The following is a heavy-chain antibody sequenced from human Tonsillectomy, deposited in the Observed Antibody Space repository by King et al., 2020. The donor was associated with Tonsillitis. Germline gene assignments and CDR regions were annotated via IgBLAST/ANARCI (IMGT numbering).Heavy chain of an antibody. J-gene: IGHJ3*02. CDR1: GFTFANSA. V-gene: IGHV1-58*01. D-gene: IGHD3-10*01. CDR3: AAYARITLLRRVIIPDAFDT. CDR2: IVVGSANT. Sequence: QLVQSGPEVKKPGTSVKVSCQASGFTFANSAVQWVRQARGQRLEWIGWIVVGSANTNYAQKFQERVTITRDMSTSTSYMELSSLSSEDTAVYYCAAYARITLLRRVIIPDAFDTWGQGTRVTVSS.